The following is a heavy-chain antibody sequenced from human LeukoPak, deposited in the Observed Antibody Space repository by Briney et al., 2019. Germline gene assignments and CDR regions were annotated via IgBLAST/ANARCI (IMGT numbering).Heavy chain of an antibody. CDR1: GFTFSSYA. J-gene: IGHJ4*02. CDR3: AKALTAPGLFDY. V-gene: IGHV3-23*01. Sequence: GGSLRLSRAASGFTFSSYAMSWVRQAPGKGLEWVSAISGSGGSTYYADSVKGRFTISRDNSKNTLYLQMNSLRAEDTAVYYCAKALTAPGLFDYWGQGTLVTVSS. D-gene: IGHD1-14*01. CDR2: ISGSGGST.